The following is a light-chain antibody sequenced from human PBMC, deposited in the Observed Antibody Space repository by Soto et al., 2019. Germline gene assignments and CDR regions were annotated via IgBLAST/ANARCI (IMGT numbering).Light chain of an antibody. CDR3: SSYTSSNSPVV. V-gene: IGLV2-14*01. Sequence: QSALTQPASVSGSPGQSITISCTGTTSDIGGYNYVSWYQQHPGKAPKLMISEVSNRPSGVSNRFSGSKSDNTASLTISGLQAEDEADYYCSSYTSSNSPVVFGGGTKLTVL. J-gene: IGLJ2*01. CDR1: TSDIGGYNY. CDR2: EVS.